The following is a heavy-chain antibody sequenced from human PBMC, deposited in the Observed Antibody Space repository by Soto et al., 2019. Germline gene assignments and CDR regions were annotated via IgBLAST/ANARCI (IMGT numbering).Heavy chain of an antibody. J-gene: IGHJ6*02. CDR1: GGSISSSSYY. Sequence: SETLSLTCTVSGGSISSSSYYWGWIRQPPGKGLEWIGSIYYSGSTYYNPSLKSRVTMSVDTSKSQFSLKLTSVTAADTAVYYCARGEDAFFYYGSDFWGQGITVTV. V-gene: IGHV4-39*07. CDR3: ARGEDAFFYYGSDF. CDR2: IYYSGST.